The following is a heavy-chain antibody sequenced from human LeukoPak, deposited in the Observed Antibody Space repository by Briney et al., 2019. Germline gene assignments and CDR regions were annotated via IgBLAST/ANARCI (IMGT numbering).Heavy chain of an antibody. CDR2: ISGSGGNT. CDR3: AKDDNYIRFLS. J-gene: IGHJ5*02. D-gene: IGHD3-16*01. CDR1: GFTVSSNY. Sequence: GGSLRLSCAASGFTVSSNYMSWVRQAPGKGLEWVSGISGSGGNTYYADSVKGRFTISRDNSKNTLYLQMNSLRAEDTAVYYCAKDDNYIRFLSWGQGTLVTVSS. V-gene: IGHV3-23*01.